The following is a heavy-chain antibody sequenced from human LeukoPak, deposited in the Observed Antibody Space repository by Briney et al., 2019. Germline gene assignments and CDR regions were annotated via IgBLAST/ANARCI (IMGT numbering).Heavy chain of an antibody. CDR3: AKAAQETTVTTELDY. J-gene: IGHJ4*02. CDR2: ISWNSGSI. D-gene: IGHD4-17*01. CDR1: GFTFVDYA. V-gene: IGHV3-9*01. Sequence: PGRSLRLSCAASGFTFVDYAMHWVRQAPGKGLEWVSGISWNSGSIGYADSVKGRFTISRDNAKNSLYLQMNSLRAEDTALYYCAKAAQETTVTTELDYWGQGTLVTVSS.